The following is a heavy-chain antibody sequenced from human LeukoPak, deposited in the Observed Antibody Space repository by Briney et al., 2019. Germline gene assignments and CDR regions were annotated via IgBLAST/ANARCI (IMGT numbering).Heavy chain of an antibody. D-gene: IGHD4-17*01. CDR1: GFTFSSYA. V-gene: IGHV3-23*01. CDR2: ISGSGGST. CDR3: AKWDVSYGDLDY. J-gene: IGHJ4*02. Sequence: GGSLRLSCAASGFTFSSYAMSWVRPAPGKGLEWVSAISGSGGSTYYADSVKGRFTISRDNSKNTLYLQINSLRAEDTAVYYCAKWDVSYGDLDYWGQGTLVTVSS.